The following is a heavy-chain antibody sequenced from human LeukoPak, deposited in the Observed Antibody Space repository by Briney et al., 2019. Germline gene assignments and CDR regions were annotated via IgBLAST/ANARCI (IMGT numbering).Heavy chain of an antibody. CDR1: GGSISSGGYY. CDR3: ARAVKLRVVPAFYDY. CDR2: IYHSGST. Sequence: TSETLSLTCTVSGGSISSGGYYWGWLRQPQGQGLEWNGYIYHSGSTYYNPSLKSRVTISVDRSKNQFSLKLSSVTAADTAVYYCARAVKLRVVPAFYDYWGQGTLVTVSS. D-gene: IGHD2-2*01. V-gene: IGHV4-30-2*01. J-gene: IGHJ4*02.